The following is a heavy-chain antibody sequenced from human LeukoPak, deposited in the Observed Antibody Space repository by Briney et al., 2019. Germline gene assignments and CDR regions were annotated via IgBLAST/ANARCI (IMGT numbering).Heavy chain of an antibody. CDR2: IYSGGST. CDR3: ARHSSQHGVFDY. J-gene: IGHJ4*02. D-gene: IGHD6-19*01. Sequence: GGSLRLYCAASGFTVSSNYMSWVRQAPGKGLEWVSVIYSGGSTYYADSVKGRFTISRDNSKNTLYLQMNSLRAEDTAVYYCARHSSQHGVFDYWGQGTLVTVSS. V-gene: IGHV3-53*01. CDR1: GFTVSSNY.